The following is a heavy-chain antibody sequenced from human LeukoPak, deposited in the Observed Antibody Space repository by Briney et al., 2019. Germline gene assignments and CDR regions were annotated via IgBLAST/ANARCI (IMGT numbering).Heavy chain of an antibody. CDR2: IIPIFGTA. J-gene: IGHJ4*02. D-gene: IGHD3-10*01. CDR3: ASITMVRGVILGRFDY. CDR1: GGTFSSYA. Sequence: ASVKVSCKASGGTFSSYAISWVRQAPGQGFEWMGGIIPIFGTANYAQKFQGRVTITTDESTSTAYMELSSLRSEDTAVYYCASITMVRGVILGRFDYWGQGTLVTVSS. V-gene: IGHV1-69*05.